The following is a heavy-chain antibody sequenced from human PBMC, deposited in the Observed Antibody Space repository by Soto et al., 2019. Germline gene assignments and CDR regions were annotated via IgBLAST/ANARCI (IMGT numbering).Heavy chain of an antibody. V-gene: IGHV3-30*18. J-gene: IGHJ4*02. D-gene: IGHD3-3*01. CDR3: AKDRALYDFWSGYYFDY. CDR2: ISYDGSNK. Sequence: GSLRLSCAASGFTFSSYGMHWVRQAPGKGLEWVAVISYDGSNKYYADSVKGRFTISRDNSKNTLYLQMNSLRAEDTAVYYCAKDRALYDFWSGYYFDYWGQGTLVTVSS. CDR1: GFTFSSYG.